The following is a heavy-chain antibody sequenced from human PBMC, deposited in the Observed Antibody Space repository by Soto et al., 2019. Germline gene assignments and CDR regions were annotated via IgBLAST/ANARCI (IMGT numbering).Heavy chain of an antibody. Sequence: SVKVSCKASGGTFSSYAISWVRQAPGQGLEWMGGIIPIFGTANYAQKFQGRVTITADESTSTAYMELSSLRSEDTAVYYCARPRGSVVRDPYYYYGMAVWGQGTTVPVSS. CDR1: GGTFSSYA. V-gene: IGHV1-69*13. D-gene: IGHD2-2*01. CDR3: ARPRGSVVRDPYYYYGMAV. J-gene: IGHJ6*02. CDR2: IIPIFGTA.